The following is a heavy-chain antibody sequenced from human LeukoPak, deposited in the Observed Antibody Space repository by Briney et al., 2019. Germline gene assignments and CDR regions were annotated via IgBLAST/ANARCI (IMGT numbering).Heavy chain of an antibody. V-gene: IGHV4-59*01. D-gene: IGHD3-3*01. Sequence: SETLSLTCTVSGGSISSYYWNWIRQPPGKGLEWIGYIYYSGSTNYNPSLKSRVTISVDTSKNQFSLKLSSVTAADTAVYYCARAAYYDFWSGYYAGFYYYYMDAWGKGTTVTVSS. CDR1: GGSISSYY. CDR2: IYYSGST. CDR3: ARAAYYDFWSGYYAGFYYYYMDA. J-gene: IGHJ6*03.